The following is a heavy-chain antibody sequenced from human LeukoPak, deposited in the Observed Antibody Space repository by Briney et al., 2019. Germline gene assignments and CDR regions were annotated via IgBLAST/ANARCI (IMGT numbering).Heavy chain of an antibody. Sequence: PGGSLRLSCAASGFTFSDYYMSWIRQAPGKGLEWVSYISSSGSTIYYADSVKGRFTISGDNAKNSLYLQMNSLRAEDTAVYYCARGVSVGRRDYYYGMDVWGQGTTVTVSS. CDR1: GFTFSDYY. J-gene: IGHJ6*02. V-gene: IGHV3-11*01. D-gene: IGHD2-8*01. CDR2: ISSSGSTI. CDR3: ARGVSVGRRDYYYGMDV.